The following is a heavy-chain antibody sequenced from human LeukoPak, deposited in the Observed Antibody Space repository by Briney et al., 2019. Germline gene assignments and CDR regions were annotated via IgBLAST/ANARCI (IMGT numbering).Heavy chain of an antibody. J-gene: IGHJ3*02. Sequence: GGSLRLSCAASGFTFCSYAMTWGRQGPGKGLEWVSDISGGGGNTYYADSVKGRFTISRDNSKNTLYLQMHSLRAEDTAVYYCAIYSGYGTNAFDIWGQGTMVTDSS. CDR2: ISGGGGNT. CDR3: AIYSGYGTNAFDI. V-gene: IGHV3-23*01. CDR1: GFTFCSYA. D-gene: IGHD5-12*01.